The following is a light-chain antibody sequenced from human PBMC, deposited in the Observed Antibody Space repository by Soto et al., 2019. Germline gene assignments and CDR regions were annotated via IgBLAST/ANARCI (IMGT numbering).Light chain of an antibody. CDR1: SSNIGSNY. CDR3: GAWDDSLRLYV. V-gene: IGLV1-51*01. Sequence: QSVLTQPPSVSAAPGQTVTISCSGSSSNIGSNYVSWYQQLPGAAPKLLIYDSNKRPSGIPERFSASRSGTSATLGITGLQTGDEADYYCGAWDDSLRLYVFGPGTKLTVL. CDR2: DSN. J-gene: IGLJ1*01.